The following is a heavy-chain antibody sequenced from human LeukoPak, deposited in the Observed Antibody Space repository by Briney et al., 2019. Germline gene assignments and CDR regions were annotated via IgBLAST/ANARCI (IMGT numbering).Heavy chain of an antibody. J-gene: IGHJ4*02. CDR1: GYRFTSYW. D-gene: IGHD1-26*01. CDR2: IYPGDSDT. Sequence: HGESLKISCKCSGYRFTSYWIGWVRPMPGKGLEWMGIIYPGDSDTRYSPSFQGQVTISADKSISTAYLQWSSLKASDTAMYYCARAGIVGATSFDYWGQGTLVTVSS. CDR3: ARAGIVGATSFDY. V-gene: IGHV5-51*01.